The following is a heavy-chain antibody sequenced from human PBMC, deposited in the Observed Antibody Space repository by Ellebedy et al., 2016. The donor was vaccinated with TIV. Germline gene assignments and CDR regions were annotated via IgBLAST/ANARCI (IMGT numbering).Heavy chain of an antibody. Sequence: GESLKISCAASGFTFSAYAMHWVRQAPGKGLDWLAILSYDGGSKYYADSVKGRFTISRDNAKNSVYLQMNSLRDEDTAVYYCARDRGTSWDEFDYWGQGTLVTVSS. V-gene: IGHV3-30-3*01. CDR1: GFTFSAYA. D-gene: IGHD6-13*01. J-gene: IGHJ4*02. CDR3: ARDRGTSWDEFDY. CDR2: LSYDGGSK.